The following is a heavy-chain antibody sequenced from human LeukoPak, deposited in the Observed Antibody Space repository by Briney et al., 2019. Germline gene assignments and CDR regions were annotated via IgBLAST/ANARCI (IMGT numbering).Heavy chain of an antibody. D-gene: IGHD2-15*01. CDR3: ARGPYCSGGTCYSQYFDY. CDR2: ISAYNGNT. CDR1: GYTFTSYG. V-gene: IGHV1-18*01. J-gene: IGHJ4*02. Sequence: ASVKVSCKASGYTFTSYGISWVRQAPGQGLEWMGWISAYNGNTNYAQKLQGRVTMTTDTSTSTAYMERRSLRSDDTAVYYCARGPYCSGGTCYSQYFDYWGQGTLATVSS.